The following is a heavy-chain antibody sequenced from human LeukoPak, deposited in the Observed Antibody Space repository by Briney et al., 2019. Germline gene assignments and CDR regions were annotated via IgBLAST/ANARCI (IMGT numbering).Heavy chain of an antibody. CDR2: IIPIFGTA. J-gene: IGHJ4*02. V-gene: IGHV1-69*01. CDR3: ASGGGVGGYFDY. CDR1: GGTFSSYA. Sequence: GASVKVSCKASGGTFSSYAISWVRQAPGQGLDGVGGIIPIFGTANYAQKFQGRVTITADESTSTAYMELSSLRSWDTAVYYCASGGGVGGYFDYWGQGTLVTVSS. D-gene: IGHD1-26*01.